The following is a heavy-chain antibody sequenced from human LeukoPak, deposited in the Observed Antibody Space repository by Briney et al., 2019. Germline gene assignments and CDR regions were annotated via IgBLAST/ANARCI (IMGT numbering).Heavy chain of an antibody. Sequence: SENLSLTCTVSGGSISCVGYYWSWIRQHPGRGLEWNGYIYYSGSTYYNPALKSRVTISVDTSKNQFSLKLSSVTAADTAVYYCARDRDSSGYYSGWGQGTLVTVSS. CDR3: ARDRDSSGYYSG. D-gene: IGHD3-22*01. CDR1: GGSISCVGYY. CDR2: IYYSGST. V-gene: IGHV4-31*03. J-gene: IGHJ4*02.